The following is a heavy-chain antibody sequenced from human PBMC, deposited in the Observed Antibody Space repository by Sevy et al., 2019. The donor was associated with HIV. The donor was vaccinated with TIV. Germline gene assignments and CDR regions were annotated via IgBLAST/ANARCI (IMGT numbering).Heavy chain of an antibody. D-gene: IGHD1-26*01. V-gene: IGHV3-11*01. CDR2: ISGSGNTI. CDR3: ARAGGSWALRY. CDR1: GFIFSDYY. J-gene: IGHJ4*02. Sequence: GGSLRLSCAASGFIFSDYYMSWIRRAPGKGLEWVSYISGSGNTIYYTDSVKGRFTISRDNAKDSLYLQMNSLRAEDTAVYYCARAGGSWALRYWVQGSLVTVSS.